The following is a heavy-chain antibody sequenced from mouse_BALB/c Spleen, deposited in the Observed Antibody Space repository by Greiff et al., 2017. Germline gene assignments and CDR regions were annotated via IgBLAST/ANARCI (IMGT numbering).Heavy chain of an antibody. V-gene: IGHV1-7*01. CDR2: INPSTGYT. J-gene: IGHJ2*01. CDR3: ARALLRLQGFGY. Sequence: QVQLQQSGAELAKPGASVKMSCKASGYTFTSYWMHWVKQRPGQGLEWIGYINPSTGYTEYNQKFKDKATLTADQSSSTAYMQLSSLTSEDSAVYYCARALLRLQGFGYWGQGTTLTVSS. CDR1: GYTFTSYW. D-gene: IGHD1-2*01.